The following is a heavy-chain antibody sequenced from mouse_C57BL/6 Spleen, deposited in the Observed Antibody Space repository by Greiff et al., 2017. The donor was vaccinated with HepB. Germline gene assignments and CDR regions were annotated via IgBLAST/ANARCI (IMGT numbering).Heavy chain of an antibody. J-gene: IGHJ3*01. CDR2: ILPGSGST. V-gene: IGHV1-9*01. CDR3: ARFEITAVVPFAY. CDR1: GYTFTGYW. D-gene: IGHD1-1*01. Sequence: QVQLQQSGAELMKPGASVKLSCKATGYTFTGYWIEWVKQRPGHGLEWIGEILPGSGSTNYNEKFKGKATFPADTSSNTAYMQLSSLTTEDSAIYYCARFEITAVVPFAYWGQGTLVTVSA.